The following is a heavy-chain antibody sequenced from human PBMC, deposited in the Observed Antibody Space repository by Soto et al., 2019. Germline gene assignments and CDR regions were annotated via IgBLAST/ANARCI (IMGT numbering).Heavy chain of an antibody. Sequence: EVQLVESGGGLVKPGESLRLSCAASGFTFSTYSMNWIRQAPGKGLERVSSISSRSDHIYYGDSVKGRFNISRDNAKNVMYLQMNSLRADDMAVYYCAGESSGDSSGWYLYYYWGQGTLVTVSS. V-gene: IGHV3-21*01. J-gene: IGHJ4*02. CDR2: ISSRSDHI. CDR3: AGESSGDSSGWYLYYY. CDR1: GFTFSTYS. D-gene: IGHD6-19*01.